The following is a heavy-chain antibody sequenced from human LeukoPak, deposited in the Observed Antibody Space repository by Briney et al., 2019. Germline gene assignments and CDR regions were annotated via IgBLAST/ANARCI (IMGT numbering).Heavy chain of an antibody. CDR1: GGSISSYY. Sequence: SETLSLTCTVSGGSISSYYWSWIRQPPGKGLEWIGYIYYSGSTNYNPSLKSRVTISVDTSKNQFSLKLSSVTAADTAVYYCARSPPTYCSGGSCYHYGMDVWGQGTTVTVSS. D-gene: IGHD2-15*01. CDR3: ARSPPTYCSGGSCYHYGMDV. CDR2: IYYSGST. V-gene: IGHV4-59*08. J-gene: IGHJ6*02.